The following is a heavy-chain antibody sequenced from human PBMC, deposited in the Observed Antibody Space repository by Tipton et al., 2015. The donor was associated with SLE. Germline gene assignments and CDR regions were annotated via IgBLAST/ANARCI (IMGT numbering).Heavy chain of an antibody. J-gene: IGHJ4*02. CDR1: GGSISSSNW. CDR2: IYHSGST. CDR3: ARWDGGLDY. V-gene: IGHV4-4*02. Sequence: SLRLSCAVSGGSISSSNWWSWVRQPPGKGLEWIGEIYHSGSTNYNPSLKSRVTISVDKSKNTLYLQMNSLRAEDTAVYYCARWDGGLDYWGQGTLVTVSS. D-gene: IGHD1-26*01.